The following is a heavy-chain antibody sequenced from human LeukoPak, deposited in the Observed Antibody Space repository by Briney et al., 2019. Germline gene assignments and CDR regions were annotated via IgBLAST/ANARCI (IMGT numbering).Heavy chain of an antibody. V-gene: IGHV3-23*01. CDR3: AKILLVIPAPSDAFDI. CDR2: ISGSGVTT. CDR1: GFTFSSYA. D-gene: IGHD2-2*01. J-gene: IGHJ3*02. Sequence: GGSLRLSCAASGFTFSSYAMSWVRQAPGQGLEWVSAISGSGVTTYYADSVKGRFTISRDNSKNTLYLQMNSLRAEDTAVYYCAKILLVIPAPSDAFDIWGQGTMVTVSS.